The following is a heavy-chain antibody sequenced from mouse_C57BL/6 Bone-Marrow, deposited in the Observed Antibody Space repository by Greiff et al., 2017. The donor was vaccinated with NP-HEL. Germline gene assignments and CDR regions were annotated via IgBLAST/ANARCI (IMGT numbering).Heavy chain of an antibody. D-gene: IGHD2-3*01. CDR1: GFSLTSYG. CDR3: ARLDGLYYFDY. J-gene: IGHJ2*01. Sequence: VQLVESGPGLVQPSQSLSITCTVSGFSLTSYGVHWVRQSPGKGLEWLGVIWSGGSTDYYAAIISRLSISKDNSKSQVFFKMSSLQADDTAIYYCARLDGLYYFDYWGQGTTLTVSS. V-gene: IGHV2-2*01. CDR2: IWSGGST.